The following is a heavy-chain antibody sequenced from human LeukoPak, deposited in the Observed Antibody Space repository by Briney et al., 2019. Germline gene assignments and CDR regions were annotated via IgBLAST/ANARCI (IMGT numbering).Heavy chain of an antibody. J-gene: IGHJ4*02. V-gene: IGHV3-74*01. CDR1: GFTFSTYV. CDR2: ISHDGTDT. D-gene: IGHD1-7*01. CDR3: ARFREGTTHFDY. Sequence: GGSLRLSCAASGFTFSTYVMHWVRQAPGKGLMWVSRISHDGTDTSYADSVKDRFTVSRDNAKNTLYLQMNSLRADDTAVYYCARFREGTTHFDYWGQGTLVTVSS.